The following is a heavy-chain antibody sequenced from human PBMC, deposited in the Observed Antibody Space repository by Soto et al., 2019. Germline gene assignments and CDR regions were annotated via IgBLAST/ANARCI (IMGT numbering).Heavy chain of an antibody. CDR1: GGAFSDYA. V-gene: IGHV1-69*12. CDR3: ASWLKGPDIGNYYYGMDV. CDR2: IMPIFRAP. J-gene: IGHJ6*02. D-gene: IGHD2-15*01. Sequence: QVQLVQSGAEVKKPGSSVKVSCKASGGAFSDYAFSWVRQVPGQGLEWLGGIMPIFRAPDYAQKFQGRVTITADEFTRTAYMEMNSLRSEDTAVYYCASWLKGPDIGNYYYGMDVWGQGTTVTVS.